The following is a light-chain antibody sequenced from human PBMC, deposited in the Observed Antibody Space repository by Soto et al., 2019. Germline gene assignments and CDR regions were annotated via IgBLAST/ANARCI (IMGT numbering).Light chain of an antibody. J-gene: IGKJ2*01. V-gene: IGKV2-28*01. CDR2: LGS. Sequence: EIVMTQSPPSLTVTPGEPASISCRSSQRLPHSNGNTFLDWYVQKPGQSPQLLIYLGSNRASGVPDRVSGSEAGTDFTLKISRVKAEDVGVYYCMQALQTPYTFGQGTKLEIK. CDR1: QRLPHSNGNTF. CDR3: MQALQTPYT.